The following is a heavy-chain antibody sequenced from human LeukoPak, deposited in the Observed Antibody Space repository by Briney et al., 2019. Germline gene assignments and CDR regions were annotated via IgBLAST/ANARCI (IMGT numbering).Heavy chain of an antibody. D-gene: IGHD1-1*01. J-gene: IGHJ5*02. CDR3: ARNPPRYNWNDSWFDP. CDR1: GGSISDYY. V-gene: IGHV4-59*01. CDR2: IYYSGTT. Sequence: SETLSLTCSVSGGSISDYYWSWIRQPPGKRLEWSGYIYYSGTTNYNPSLKSRVAISLDTSKNQYSLKLSSVTAADTPVYYCARNPPRYNWNDSWFDPWGQGTLVTVS.